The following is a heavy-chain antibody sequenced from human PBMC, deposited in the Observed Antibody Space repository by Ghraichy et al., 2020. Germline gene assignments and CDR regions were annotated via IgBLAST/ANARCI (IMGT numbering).Heavy chain of an antibody. D-gene: IGHD6-19*01. CDR2: ISSSTRYI. CDR1: GLMFSPNT. Sequence: GGSLRLSCVASGLMFSPNTMNWVRQAPGKGLEWVSSISSSTRYIYYADSVKGRFTISRDNAQNSLYLQMNSLRAEDTAVYYCSRGGGAVTPVLYHMDVWGLGTTVTVSS. V-gene: IGHV3-21*01. J-gene: IGHJ6*02. CDR3: SRGGGAVTPVLYHMDV.